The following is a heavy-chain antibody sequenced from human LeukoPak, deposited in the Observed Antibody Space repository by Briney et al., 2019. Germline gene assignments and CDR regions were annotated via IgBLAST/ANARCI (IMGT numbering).Heavy chain of an antibody. CDR1: SGSISSGSYY. J-gene: IGHJ4*02. CDR3: ARAGSSGLEY. D-gene: IGHD6-19*01. Sequence: SETLSLTCTVSSGSISSGSYYWSWIRQPAGKGLEWIGRIYTSGSTNYNPSLKSRVTISVDTSKNQFSLKLSSVTAADTAVYYCARAGSSGLEYWGQGTLVTVSS. V-gene: IGHV4-61*02. CDR2: IYTSGST.